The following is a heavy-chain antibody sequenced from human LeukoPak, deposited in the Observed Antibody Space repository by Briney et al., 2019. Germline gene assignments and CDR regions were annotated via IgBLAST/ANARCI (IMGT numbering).Heavy chain of an antibody. Sequence: ASETLCLTCAVYGGSLTGYYWSWIRQPPGKGLGWIGYIYYSGSTNYNPSLKSRVTISVDTSKNQFALKLSSVTAADTAVYYCARLEVSGTVPFDPWGQGTLVTVSS. CDR2: IYYSGST. D-gene: IGHD6-19*01. V-gene: IGHV4-59*08. CDR3: ARLEVSGTVPFDP. J-gene: IGHJ5*02. CDR1: GGSLTGYY.